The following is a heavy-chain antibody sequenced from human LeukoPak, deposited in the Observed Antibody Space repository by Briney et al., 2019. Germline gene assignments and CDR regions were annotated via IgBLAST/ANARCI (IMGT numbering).Heavy chain of an antibody. V-gene: IGHV3-23*01. Sequence: GGSLRLSCAASGFTFSSYAMSWVRQAPGKGLEWVSAISGSGGSTYYADSVKGRSTISRDNSKNTLYLQMNSLRAEDTAVYYCAKQVGRQWLVRGVGNYFDYWGQGTLVTVSS. D-gene: IGHD6-19*01. CDR2: ISGSGGST. J-gene: IGHJ4*02. CDR1: GFTFSSYA. CDR3: AKQVGRQWLVRGVGNYFDY.